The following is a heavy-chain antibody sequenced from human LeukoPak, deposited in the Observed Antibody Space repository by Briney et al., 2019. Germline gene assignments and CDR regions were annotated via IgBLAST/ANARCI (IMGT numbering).Heavy chain of an antibody. V-gene: IGHV6-1*01. D-gene: IGHD4-17*01. Sequence: SQTLSLTRAISGDSVSSNSAAWNWIRQSPSRGLEWLGRTYYRSKWYNDYAVSVKSRITINPDTSKNQFSLQLNSVTPEDTAVYYCARGGRAVTTARNYYYYYGMDVWGQGTTVTVSS. CDR3: ARGGRAVTTARNYYYYYGMDV. J-gene: IGHJ6*02. CDR1: GDSVSSNSAA. CDR2: TYYRSKWYN.